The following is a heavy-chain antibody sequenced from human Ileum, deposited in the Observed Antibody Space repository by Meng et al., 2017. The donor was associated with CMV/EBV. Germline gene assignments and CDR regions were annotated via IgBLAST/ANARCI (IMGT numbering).Heavy chain of an antibody. V-gene: IGHV5-51*01. D-gene: IGHD1-26*01. Sequence: KVSCKGSGYSFTSYWIGWVRQMPGKGLEWMGIIYPGDSDTRYSPSFQGQVTISADKSISTAYLQWSSLKASDTAMYYCARQGEVRRTQSIVGGTDYYGMDVWGRGTTVTVSS. J-gene: IGHJ6*02. CDR1: GYSFTSYW. CDR2: IYPGDSDT. CDR3: ARQGEVRRTQSIVGGTDYYGMDV.